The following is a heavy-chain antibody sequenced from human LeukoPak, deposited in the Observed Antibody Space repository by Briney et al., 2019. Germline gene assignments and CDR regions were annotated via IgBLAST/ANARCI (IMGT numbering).Heavy chain of an antibody. Sequence: ASVKASCKASGYTFTSYDINWVRQATGQGLEWMGWMNPNSGNTGYAQKFQGRVTMTRNTSISTAYMELSSLRSEDTAVYYCARCAEVLWFGELDGRSVEFDYWGQGTLVTVSS. CDR3: ARCAEVLWFGELDGRSVEFDY. J-gene: IGHJ4*02. CDR1: GYTFTSYD. D-gene: IGHD3-10*01. CDR2: MNPNSGNT. V-gene: IGHV1-8*01.